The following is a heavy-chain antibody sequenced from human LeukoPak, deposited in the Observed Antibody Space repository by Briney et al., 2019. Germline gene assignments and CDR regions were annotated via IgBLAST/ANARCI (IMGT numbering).Heavy chain of an antibody. Sequence: PSETLSLTCAVYGGSFSGYYWSWIRQPPGKGLEWIGEINHSGSTNYNPSLKSRVTISVDTSKNQFSLKLSSVTAADTAVYYCASGGRISAANWFDPWGQGTLVTVSS. V-gene: IGHV4-34*01. CDR2: INHSGST. J-gene: IGHJ5*02. CDR1: GGSFSGYY. CDR3: ASGGRISAANWFDP. D-gene: IGHD6-13*01.